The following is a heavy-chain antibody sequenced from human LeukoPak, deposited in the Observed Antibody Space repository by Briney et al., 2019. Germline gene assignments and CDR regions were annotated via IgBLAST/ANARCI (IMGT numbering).Heavy chain of an antibody. Sequence: PGGSLRLSCAASGFTFSSCAITWVRQAPGKGLEWVSSIRSTGDSTFYADSVKGRFTISRDNSKNTVYLLMNSLRTEDTAVYYCGRSRRINASLYYYMDVWGKGTTVTVSS. D-gene: IGHD2-15*01. J-gene: IGHJ6*03. CDR1: GFTFSSCA. V-gene: IGHV3-23*01. CDR3: GRSRRINASLYYYMDV. CDR2: IRSTGDST.